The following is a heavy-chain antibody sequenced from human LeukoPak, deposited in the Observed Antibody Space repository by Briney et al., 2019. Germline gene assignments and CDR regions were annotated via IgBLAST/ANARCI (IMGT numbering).Heavy chain of an antibody. V-gene: IGHV1-24*01. CDR1: GYTLTELS. CDR3: ATAYYDSSGYYYLGF. CDR2: FDPEDGET. J-gene: IGHJ4*02. D-gene: IGHD3-22*01. Sequence: ASVKVSCKVSGYTLTELSMHWVRQAPGKGLEWMGGFDPEDGETIYAQKFQGRVTMTGDTSTDTAYMELSSLRSEDTAVYYCATAYYDSSGYYYLGFWGQGTLVTVSS.